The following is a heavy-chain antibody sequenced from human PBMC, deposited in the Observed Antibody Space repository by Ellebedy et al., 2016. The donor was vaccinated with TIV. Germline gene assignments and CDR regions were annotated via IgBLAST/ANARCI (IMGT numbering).Heavy chain of an antibody. V-gene: IGHV1-18*01. CDR2: ISGYTGYT. Sequence: ATSVKVSCKASGYTLSNYGLSWVRQAPGQGLEWMGWISGYTGYTNYAQKFQGRVTSTTDTSTATSYIQLRPLRTDDTAVYYCARRTMGAASGFDFWGQGTLVTVSS. CDR3: ARRTMGAASGFDF. D-gene: IGHD2-15*01. J-gene: IGHJ4*02. CDR1: GYTLSNYG.